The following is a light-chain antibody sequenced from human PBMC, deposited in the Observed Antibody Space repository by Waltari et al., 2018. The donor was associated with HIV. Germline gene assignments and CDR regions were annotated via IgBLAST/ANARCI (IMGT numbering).Light chain of an antibody. CDR1: SSDVGAYNY. CDR2: EVS. Sequence: GQSITLSCPGTSSDVGAYNYVSWYQQHPGRAPKVMIYEVSNPPSGVSNRFSGSKSGNTASLTISGLQAEDEADYYCSSYTTSSSWVFGGGTKVTVL. CDR3: SSYTTSSSWV. V-gene: IGLV2-14*01. J-gene: IGLJ3*02.